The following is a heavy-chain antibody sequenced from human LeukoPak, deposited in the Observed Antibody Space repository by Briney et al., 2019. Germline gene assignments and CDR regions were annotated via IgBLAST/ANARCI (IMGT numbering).Heavy chain of an antibody. J-gene: IGHJ6*02. D-gene: IGHD3-9*01. CDR1: GYTFTDYY. V-gene: IGHV1-2*02. CDR2: INPNSGGT. CDR3: ARAGTYYDILTGYYSNDYYGMDV. Sequence: ASVKVSCKASGYTFTDYYIHWVRQAPGQGLEWMGWINPNSGGTNYAQKFQGRVTMTRDTSISTAYMELSRLRSDDTAVYYCARAGTYYDILTGYYSNDYYGMDVWGQGTTVTVSS.